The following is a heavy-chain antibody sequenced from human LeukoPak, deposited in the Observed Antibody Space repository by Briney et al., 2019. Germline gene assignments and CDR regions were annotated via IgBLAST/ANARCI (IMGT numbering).Heavy chain of an antibody. CDR3: AKGMDSISWYNHYYYYMDV. J-gene: IGHJ6*03. CDR2: ISGSGGTT. V-gene: IGHV3-23*01. D-gene: IGHD6-13*01. Sequence: GGSLRLSCAASGFTFSSHAMSWVRQAPGKGLEWVSVISGSGGTTYYADSVKGRFTISRDNSKSTLYLQMNSLRAEDTAVYYCAKGMDSISWYNHYYYYMDVWGKGTTVTVSS. CDR1: GFTFSSHA.